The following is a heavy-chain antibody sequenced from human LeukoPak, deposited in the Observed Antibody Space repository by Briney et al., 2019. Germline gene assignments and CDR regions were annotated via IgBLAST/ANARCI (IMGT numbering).Heavy chain of an antibody. CDR3: ARDFTGGNYFNDY. CDR1: GYTFTRHG. CDR2: ISADNGNT. J-gene: IGHJ4*02. V-gene: IGHV1-18*01. Sequence: WASVKVSCKASGYTFTRHGISWVRQAPGQGLEWMGWISADNGNTNYAQKLQGRVTMTTDTSTSTAYMELRSLRSDDTAVYYCARDFTGGNYFNDYWGQGTLVTVSS. D-gene: IGHD1-26*01.